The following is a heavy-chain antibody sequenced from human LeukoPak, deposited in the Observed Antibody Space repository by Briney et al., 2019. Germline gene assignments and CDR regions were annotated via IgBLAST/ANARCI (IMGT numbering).Heavy chain of an antibody. Sequence: SETLSLTCAVYGGSFSGYYWSWIRQPPGKGLEWIGEINHSGSTNYNPSLKSRVTISVDTSKNQFSLKLSSVTAANTAVYYCAREGDNWNQNWFDPWGQGTPVTVSS. V-gene: IGHV4-34*01. CDR1: GGSFSGYY. D-gene: IGHD1-20*01. J-gene: IGHJ5*02. CDR2: INHSGST. CDR3: AREGDNWNQNWFDP.